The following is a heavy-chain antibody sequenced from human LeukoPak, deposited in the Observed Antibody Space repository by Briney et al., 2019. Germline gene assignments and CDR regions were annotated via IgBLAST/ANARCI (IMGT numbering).Heavy chain of an antibody. CDR2: IWHDGSNK. Sequence: GRSLKLSCAASGFTFSRFNLHWVRQAPGKGLEWVAVIWHDGSNKYYTDSVKGRFTISRDDSKNTLYLQMNSLKAEDTAVYYCARPDYGASGDYWGQGTLVTVSS. CDR1: GFTFSRFN. V-gene: IGHV3-33*01. D-gene: IGHD4-17*01. J-gene: IGHJ4*02. CDR3: ARPDYGASGDY.